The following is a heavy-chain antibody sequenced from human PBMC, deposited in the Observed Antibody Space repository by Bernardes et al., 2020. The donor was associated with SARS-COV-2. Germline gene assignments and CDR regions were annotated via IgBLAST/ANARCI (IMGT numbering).Heavy chain of an antibody. D-gene: IGHD3-3*02. V-gene: IGHV3-23*01. CDR1: GFTFSSYA. J-gene: IGHJ3*02. CDR3: AKPRVHFWSGSPDAFDI. CDR2: ISGSGGST. Sequence: GGSLRLSCAASGFTFSSYAMSWVRQAAGKGLEWVSAISGSGGSTYYADSVKGRFTISRDNSKNTLYLQMNSLRAEDTAVYYCAKPRVHFWSGSPDAFDIWGQGTMVTVSS.